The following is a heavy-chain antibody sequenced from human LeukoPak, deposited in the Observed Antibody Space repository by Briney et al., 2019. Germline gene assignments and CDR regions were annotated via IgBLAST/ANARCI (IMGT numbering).Heavy chain of an antibody. CDR2: MNPNSGNT. Sequence: APVKVSCKASGDTFTSYDINWVRQATGQGLEWMGWMNPNSGNTGYAQKFQGRVTMTRNTSISTAYMELSSLRSEDTAVYYCARSSKTRRYYYYYMDVWGKGTTVTVSS. CDR1: GDTFTSYD. CDR3: ARSSKTRRYYYYYMDV. V-gene: IGHV1-8*01. D-gene: IGHD3-3*02. J-gene: IGHJ6*03.